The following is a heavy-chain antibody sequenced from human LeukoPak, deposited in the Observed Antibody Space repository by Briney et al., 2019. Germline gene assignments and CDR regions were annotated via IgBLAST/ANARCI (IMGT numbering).Heavy chain of an antibody. V-gene: IGHV4-39*07. J-gene: IGHJ5*02. CDR1: GGSISSSSHY. CDR2: IYCSGST. CDR3: ARAQAGGWYCSGGSCQFDP. D-gene: IGHD2-15*01. Sequence: SETLSLTCTVSGGSISSSSHYWGWIRQPPGKELEWIGSIYCSGSTYYNPSLKSRVTISVDTSKNQFSLKLSSVTAADTAVYYCARAQAGGWYCSGGSCQFDPWGQGTLVTVSS.